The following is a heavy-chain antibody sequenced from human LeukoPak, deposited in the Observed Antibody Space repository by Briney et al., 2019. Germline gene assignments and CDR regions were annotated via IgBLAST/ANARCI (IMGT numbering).Heavy chain of an antibody. CDR2: ISSSSSTI. D-gene: IGHD2-15*01. Sequence: PGGSLRFSCAASGFTFSSFSMNWVRQAPGKGLEWVSYISSSSSTIYYADSVKGRFTISRDNAKNSLYLQMNSLRDEDTAVYYCARDSSRYWYFDLWGRGTLVTVSS. CDR3: ARDSSRYWYFDL. J-gene: IGHJ2*01. V-gene: IGHV3-48*02. CDR1: GFTFSSFS.